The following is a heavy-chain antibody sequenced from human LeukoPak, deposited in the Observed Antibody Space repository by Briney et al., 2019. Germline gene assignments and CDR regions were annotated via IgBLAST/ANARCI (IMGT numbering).Heavy chain of an antibody. Sequence: GGSLRLSCAASGFTFSSYAMSWVRQAPGKGLEWVSAISGSGGSTYYADSVKGQFTISRDNSKNTLYLQMNSLRAEDTAVYYCALLRFLEWTPVDYWGQGTLVTVSS. D-gene: IGHD3-3*01. CDR2: ISGSGGST. CDR3: ALLRFLEWTPVDY. CDR1: GFTFSSYA. J-gene: IGHJ4*02. V-gene: IGHV3-23*01.